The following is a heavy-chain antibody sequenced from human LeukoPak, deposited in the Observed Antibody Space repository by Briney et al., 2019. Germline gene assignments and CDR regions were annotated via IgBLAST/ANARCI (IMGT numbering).Heavy chain of an antibody. J-gene: IGHJ4*02. CDR2: LYSDGNT. D-gene: IGHD1-14*01. V-gene: IGHV3-53*01. Sequence: GGSLRLSCAASGITVITNDMAWVRQAPGKGLEWVSVLYSDGNTKYADSVQGRFTISRDNSKNTLYLEMNSLSPDDTAVYYCARGVEPLAANTLAYWGQGTLVTVSS. CDR1: GITVITND. CDR3: ARGVEPLAANTLAY.